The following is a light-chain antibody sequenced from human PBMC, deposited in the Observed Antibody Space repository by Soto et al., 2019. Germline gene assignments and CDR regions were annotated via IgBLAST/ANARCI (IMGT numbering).Light chain of an antibody. J-gene: IGLJ2*01. Sequence: QPVLAQLPSASGTPGQTVTISCSGGSSNIKTNGVSWYQQVPGAAPKLLIYSNSQRPSGAPDRFSGSKSGTSASLAISGLQSEDEATYHCSTWDDSLNGLIFGGGTKLTVL. V-gene: IGLV1-44*01. CDR3: STWDDSLNGLI. CDR1: SSNIKTNG. CDR2: SNS.